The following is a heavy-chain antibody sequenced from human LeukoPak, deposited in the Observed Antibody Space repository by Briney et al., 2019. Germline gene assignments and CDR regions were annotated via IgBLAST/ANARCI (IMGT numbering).Heavy chain of an antibody. D-gene: IGHD6-6*01. CDR1: GGSISSYY. CDR3: AREEYSSSFDY. J-gene: IGHJ4*02. V-gene: IGHV4-59*01. Sequence: SETLSLTCTVSGGSISSYYWSWIRQPPGKGLEWIGYIYYSGSTNYNPSLKSRVTISVGTSKNQFSLKLSSVTAADTAVYYCAREEYSSSFDYWGQGTLVTVSS. CDR2: IYYSGST.